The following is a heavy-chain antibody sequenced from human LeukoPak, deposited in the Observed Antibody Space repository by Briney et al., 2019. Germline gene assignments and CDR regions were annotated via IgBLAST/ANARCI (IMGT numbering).Heavy chain of an antibody. D-gene: IGHD4-17*01. CDR1: GFTFSDYY. J-gene: IGHJ4*02. V-gene: IGHV3-11*01. Sequence: GGSLRLSCAASGFTFSDYYMSWIRQAPGKGLEWVSYISSSGSTIYYADSVKGRFTISRDNAKNSLYLQMNSLRAEDTAVYYRARDQQRVDYGDYVTHWGQGTLVTVSS. CDR3: ARDQQRVDYGDYVTH. CDR2: ISSSGSTI.